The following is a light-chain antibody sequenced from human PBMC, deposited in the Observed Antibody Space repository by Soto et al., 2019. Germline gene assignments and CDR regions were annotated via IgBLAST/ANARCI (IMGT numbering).Light chain of an antibody. CDR3: QQYGSAPT. J-gene: IGKJ4*01. Sequence: EIVLTQSPGTLSLSAGERATISCRASQSVRSSYLAWYQQKPGKAPRLLIYGASSRATGLPDRFSGSGSGTDFTLTISRLQPEDWAVYYCQQYGSAPTFGGGTKVEIK. CDR2: GAS. CDR1: QSVRSSY. V-gene: IGKV3-20*01.